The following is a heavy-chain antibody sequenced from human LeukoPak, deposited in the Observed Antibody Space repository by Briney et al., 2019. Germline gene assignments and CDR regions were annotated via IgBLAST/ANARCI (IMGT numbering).Heavy chain of an antibody. CDR1: GFTFSSYG. V-gene: IGHV3-30*02. D-gene: IGHD6-13*01. CDR2: IRYDGSNK. CDR3: ARGYSSSWGMNYYYYMDV. J-gene: IGHJ6*03. Sequence: GGSLRLSCAASGFTFSSYGMHWVRQAPGKGLEWVAFIRYDGSNKYYADSVKGRFTISRDNSKNTLYLQMNSLRAEDTAVYYCARGYSSSWGMNYYYYMDVWGKGTTVTVSS.